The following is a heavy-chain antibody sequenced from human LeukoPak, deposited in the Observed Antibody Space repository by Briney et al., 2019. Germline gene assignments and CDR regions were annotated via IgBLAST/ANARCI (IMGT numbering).Heavy chain of an antibody. Sequence: GASVKVSCKASGGTFSSYAISWVRQAPGQGLEWMGGINPIFGTANYAQKFQGRVTITADESTSTAYMELSSLRSEDTAVYYCAREIPDSSGSTIDYWGQGTLVTVSS. D-gene: IGHD3-22*01. V-gene: IGHV1-69*13. CDR2: INPIFGTA. CDR1: GGTFSSYA. CDR3: AREIPDSSGSTIDY. J-gene: IGHJ4*02.